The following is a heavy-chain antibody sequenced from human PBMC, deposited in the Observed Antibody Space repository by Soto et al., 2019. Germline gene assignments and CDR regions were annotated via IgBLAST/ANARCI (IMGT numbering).Heavy chain of an antibody. CDR1: GFPVSSNY. J-gene: IGHJ4*02. V-gene: IGHV3-66*01. CDR2: IYSGGST. D-gene: IGHD2-8*01. CDR3: ARGRVYLDY. Sequence: GGSLRLSCAASGFPVSSNYMSWVRQSPGKGLEWVSVIYSGGSTTFYADSVKGRFTISRDNSKNTLYLQMNSLRAEDTAVYYCARGRVYLDYWGQGILVTVS.